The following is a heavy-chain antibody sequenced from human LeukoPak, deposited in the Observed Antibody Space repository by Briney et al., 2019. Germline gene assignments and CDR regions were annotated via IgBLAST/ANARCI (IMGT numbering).Heavy chain of an antibody. Sequence: ASVKVSCKASGYTFTSYYMHWVRQAPGQGLEWMGIINPSGGSTSYAQKLQGRVTMTTDTSTSTAYMELRSLRSDDTAVYYCAREGVDYYDSSGLDYWGQGTLVTVSS. J-gene: IGHJ4*02. CDR3: AREGVDYYDSSGLDY. V-gene: IGHV1-46*01. D-gene: IGHD3-22*01. CDR2: INPSGGST. CDR1: GYTFTSYY.